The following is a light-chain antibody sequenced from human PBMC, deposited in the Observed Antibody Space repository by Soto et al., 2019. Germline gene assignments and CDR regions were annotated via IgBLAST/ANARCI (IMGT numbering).Light chain of an antibody. CDR3: SSYTSSSLYV. CDR2: EVS. J-gene: IGLJ1*01. CDR1: SSDVGGYNY. Sequence: QSALTQPASVSGSPGQSITISCTGTSSDVGGYNYVSWYQQHPGKAPKLMIYEVSNRPSGVSTRFSGSKSGNTASLTISGLQAEDEADYYCSSYTSSSLYVFGTGTRSPS. V-gene: IGLV2-14*01.